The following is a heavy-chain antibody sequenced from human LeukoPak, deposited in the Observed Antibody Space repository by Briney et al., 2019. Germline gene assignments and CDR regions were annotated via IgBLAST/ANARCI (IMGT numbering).Heavy chain of an antibody. D-gene: IGHD4-23*01. V-gene: IGHV1-69*13. J-gene: IGHJ4*02. Sequence: GASVKVSCKASGYTFTSDGISWVRQAPGQGLEWTGGFITIFGTANFAQKFQGRVTITADESTSTAFMYLNSLRSDDTAVYYCARARYGGNLDSRFDYWGQGTLVTVSS. CDR2: FITIFGTA. CDR1: GYTFTSDG. CDR3: ARARYGGNLDSRFDY.